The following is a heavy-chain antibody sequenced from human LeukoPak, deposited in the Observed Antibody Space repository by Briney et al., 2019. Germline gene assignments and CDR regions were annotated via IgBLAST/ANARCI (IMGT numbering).Heavy chain of an antibody. D-gene: IGHD3-3*01. V-gene: IGHV3-7*01. Sequence: GGSLRLSCTGSGFTVSDYWMTWARQAPGKGLEWVANLRPDGSDKYYVDSVKGRFTISRDNAKKLVYLRMNSLRAEDTAVYYCARDAYDDASESWGQGTLVTVSS. CDR2: LRPDGSDK. J-gene: IGHJ5*02. CDR3: ARDAYDDASES. CDR1: GFTVSDYW.